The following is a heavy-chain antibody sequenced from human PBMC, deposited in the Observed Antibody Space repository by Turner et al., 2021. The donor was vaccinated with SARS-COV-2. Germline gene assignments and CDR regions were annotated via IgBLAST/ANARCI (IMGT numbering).Heavy chain of an antibody. CDR3: ARRAAAAVMGNEYFHH. V-gene: IGHV4-39*01. Sequence: QLQLQESGPGLVKPSETLSLTCTVSGGSITDKSYYWVWIRQPPGKGLEWIGSKSYGGDSYYNPSLKSRVTISIDTSKNQFSLKLDSVTATDTAVYYCARRAAAAVMGNEYFHHWGQGTLVTVSS. D-gene: IGHD6-25*01. CDR1: GGSITDKSYY. J-gene: IGHJ1*01. CDR2: KSYGGDS.